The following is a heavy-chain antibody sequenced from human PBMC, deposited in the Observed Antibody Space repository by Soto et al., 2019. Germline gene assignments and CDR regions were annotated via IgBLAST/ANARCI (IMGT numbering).Heavy chain of an antibody. V-gene: IGHV1-18*01. CDR3: ARVLEWYAAFDI. D-gene: IGHD3-3*01. CDR1: GYTFTSYG. CDR2: ISAYNGNT. Sequence: GASVKVSCKASGYTFTSYGISWVRQAPGQGLEWMGWISAYNGNTNYAQKLQGRVTMTTDTSTSTAYVELRSLRSDDTAGYYCARVLEWYAAFDIWGQGTMVTVSS. J-gene: IGHJ3*02.